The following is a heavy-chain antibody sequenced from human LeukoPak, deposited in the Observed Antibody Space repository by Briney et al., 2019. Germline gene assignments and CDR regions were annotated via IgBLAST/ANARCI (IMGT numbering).Heavy chain of an antibody. D-gene: IGHD1-7*01. Sequence: PGGSLRLSCAASGFTFSSYWMHWVRQAPGKGLVWVSRINTDGSSTSYADSVKGRFTISRDNSKNTLYLQMNSLRAEDTAVYYCLDNWNYGGFYMDVWGKGTTVTVSS. CDR1: GFTFSSYW. CDR3: LDNWNYGGFYMDV. V-gene: IGHV3-74*01. J-gene: IGHJ6*03. CDR2: INTDGSST.